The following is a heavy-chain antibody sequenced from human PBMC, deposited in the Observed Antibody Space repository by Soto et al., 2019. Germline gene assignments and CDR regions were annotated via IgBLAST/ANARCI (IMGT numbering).Heavy chain of an antibody. V-gene: IGHV4-59*08. Sequence: QVQLQESGPGLVKPSETLSLSCTVSGGSISSYYWSWFRQSPGKRMEWIGYVHHSWGSSYNPSLQSGVALSLDTSKSQFSLKVTSVTATDTAVYYCARQGFGPLHGLVDVWGQGTTVTVSS. D-gene: IGHD3-10*01. CDR1: GGSISSYY. CDR3: ARQGFGPLHGLVDV. CDR2: VHHSWGS. J-gene: IGHJ6*02.